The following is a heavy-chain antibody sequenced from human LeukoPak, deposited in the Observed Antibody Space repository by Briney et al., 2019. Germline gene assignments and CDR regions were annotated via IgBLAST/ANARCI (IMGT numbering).Heavy chain of an antibody. CDR3: ARELLNAPTPGAY. V-gene: IGHV4-4*02. CDR2: VHRSGST. D-gene: IGHD2-21*01. CDR1: IDSTNGNY. Sequence: SETLSLTCAVSIDSTNGNYWSWVRHSPGKGLEWIGEVHRSGSTNYKPSLKRRVTISIGRSKDQISLDLTSVTAADTAVYYCARELLNAPTPGAYWGQGILVTVSS. J-gene: IGHJ4*02.